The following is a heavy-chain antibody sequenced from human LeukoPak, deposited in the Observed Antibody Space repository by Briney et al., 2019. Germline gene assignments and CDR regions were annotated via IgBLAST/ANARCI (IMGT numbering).Heavy chain of an antibody. CDR3: ARGGAGYAFDY. D-gene: IGHD5-12*01. Sequence: GGSLRLSCAASGFTFSSYAMSWVRQAPGKGLEWVSVIPSGGTPYYADSVKGQFTISRDSSENTLYLQMHSLRAEDTAVYYCARGGAGYAFDYWGQGTLVSVS. CDR2: IPSGGTP. CDR1: GFTFSSYA. J-gene: IGHJ4*02. V-gene: IGHV3-66*02.